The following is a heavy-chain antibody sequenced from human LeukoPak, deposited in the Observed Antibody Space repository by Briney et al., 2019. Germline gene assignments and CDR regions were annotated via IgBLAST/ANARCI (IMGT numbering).Heavy chain of an antibody. D-gene: IGHD6-19*01. CDR1: GYTFTSYG. Sequence: ASVKVSCKASGYTFTSYGISWVRQAPGQGLEWMGWISAYNGNTNYAQKLQGRVTMTTDTSTSTAYMELRSLRSDDTAVYYCARGAHSGWSGRKWYYFDYWGQGTLVTVS. CDR2: ISAYNGNT. CDR3: ARGAHSGWSGRKWYYFDY. V-gene: IGHV1-18*01. J-gene: IGHJ4*02.